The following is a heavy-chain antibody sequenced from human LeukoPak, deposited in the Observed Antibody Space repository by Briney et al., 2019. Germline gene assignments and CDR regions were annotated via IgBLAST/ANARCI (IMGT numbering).Heavy chain of an antibody. J-gene: IGHJ6*02. CDR2: IYYSGNT. Sequence: GSLRLSCAASGFTFSDHYMDWVRQAPGKGLEWIGYIYYSGNTNYNPSLKSRATISVDTSKKQFSLKLSSVTAADTAVYYCARRSMVRTVGYYYGMDVWGQGTTVTVSS. D-gene: IGHD4/OR15-4a*01. CDR3: ARRSMVRTVGYYYGMDV. CDR1: GFTFSDHY. V-gene: IGHV4-59*08.